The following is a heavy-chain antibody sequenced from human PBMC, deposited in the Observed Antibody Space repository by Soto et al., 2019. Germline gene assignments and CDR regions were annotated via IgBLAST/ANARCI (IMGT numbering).Heavy chain of an antibody. CDR3: ARDSGYDSSGYYPFDY. CDR1: GGTFSSYA. J-gene: IGHJ4*02. V-gene: IGHV1-69*13. CDR2: IIPIFGTA. D-gene: IGHD3-22*01. Sequence: ASVKVSCKASGGTFSSYAISWVRQAPGQGLEWMGGIIPIFGTANYAQKFQGRVTITADESTSTAYMELSSLRSEDTAVYYCARDSGYDSSGYYPFDYWGPGTMVTVSS.